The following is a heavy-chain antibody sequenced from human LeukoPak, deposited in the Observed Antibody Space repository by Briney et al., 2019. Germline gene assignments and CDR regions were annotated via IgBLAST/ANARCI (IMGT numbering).Heavy chain of an antibody. V-gene: IGHV1-3*02. CDR3: ARGSSSGWQIDY. CDR2: SNAGNGNT. CDR1: GYTFTSYA. Sequence: AASVKVSCKASGYTFTSYATHWVRQAPGQRLEWMGWSNAGNGNTKYSQEFQGRVTITRDTSASTAYMELSSLRSGDMAVYYCARGSSSGWQIDYWGQGTLVTVSS. J-gene: IGHJ4*02. D-gene: IGHD6-19*01.